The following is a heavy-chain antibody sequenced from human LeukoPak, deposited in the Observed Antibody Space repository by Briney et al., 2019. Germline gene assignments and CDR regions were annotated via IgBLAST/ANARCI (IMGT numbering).Heavy chain of an antibody. CDR3: ARDTSLYGYNYAFDI. J-gene: IGHJ3*02. D-gene: IGHD5-24*01. CDR1: GFTLSSYA. Sequence: PGWSLTLSCAASGFTLSSYAMSWVRQAPAKGLDGVSAISGSGSSTYYADSVKGRFTISRDNSKNTLYLQMNSLRAEDTAVYYCARDTSLYGYNYAFDIWGQGTMVTVSS. CDR2: ISGSGSST. V-gene: IGHV3-23*01.